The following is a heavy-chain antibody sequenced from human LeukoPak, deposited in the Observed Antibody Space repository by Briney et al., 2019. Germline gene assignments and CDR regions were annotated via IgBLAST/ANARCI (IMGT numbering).Heavy chain of an antibody. CDR3: AREGSCYSGSPGCKYYYYYMDV. CDR1: GFTFDDYG. Sequence: TGGSLRLSCAASGFTFDDYGMSWVRQVPGKGLEWVSGINWNGGGTGYADSVKGRFTISRDNAKNSLYLQMNSLRVEDTALYHCAREGSCYSGSPGCKYYYYYMDVWGKGTTVTVSS. D-gene: IGHD2-15*01. V-gene: IGHV3-20*01. J-gene: IGHJ6*03. CDR2: INWNGGGT.